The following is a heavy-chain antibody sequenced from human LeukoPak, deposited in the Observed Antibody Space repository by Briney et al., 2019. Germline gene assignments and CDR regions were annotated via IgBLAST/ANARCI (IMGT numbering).Heavy chain of an antibody. CDR2: ISGSGGST. Sequence: QTGGSLRLSCAASGFTFSSYAMSWVRQAPGKGLEWVSAISGSGGSTYYADSVKGRFTISRDNAKNSLSLQMNSLSAEDTAVYYCVRELVPQSINSGYDSFHIWGQGTMVTVSS. J-gene: IGHJ3*02. D-gene: IGHD5-12*01. CDR3: VRELVPQSINSGYDSFHI. V-gene: IGHV3-23*01. CDR1: GFTFSSYA.